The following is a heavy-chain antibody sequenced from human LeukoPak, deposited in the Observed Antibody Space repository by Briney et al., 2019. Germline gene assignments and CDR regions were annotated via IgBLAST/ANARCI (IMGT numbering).Heavy chain of an antibody. CDR2: ISSSSSTM. D-gene: IGHD3-10*01. CDR1: GFTFSSYS. Sequence: GGSLRLSCAASGFTFSSYSMNWVRQAPAKGLEWVSYISSSSSTMYYADSVKGRFTISRDNAKNSLYLQMNSLRDEDTAVYYCARAILPDGSGGCYFDYWGQGTLVTVSS. V-gene: IGHV3-48*02. CDR3: ARAILPDGSGGCYFDY. J-gene: IGHJ4*02.